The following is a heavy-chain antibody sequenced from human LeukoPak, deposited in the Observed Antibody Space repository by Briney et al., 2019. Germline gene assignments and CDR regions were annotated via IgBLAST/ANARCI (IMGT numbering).Heavy chain of an antibody. J-gene: IGHJ4*02. D-gene: IGHD4-17*01. CDR2: ISYDGSNK. Sequence: PGGSLRLSCAASGFTFSSYGMHWVRQAPGKGLEWVAVISYDGSNKYYADSVKGRFTISRDNSKNTLYLQMNSLRAEDTAVYYCAKSGGLRPKPFRLDYWGQGTLVTVSS. CDR3: AKSGGLRPKPFRLDY. CDR1: GFTFSSYG. V-gene: IGHV3-30*18.